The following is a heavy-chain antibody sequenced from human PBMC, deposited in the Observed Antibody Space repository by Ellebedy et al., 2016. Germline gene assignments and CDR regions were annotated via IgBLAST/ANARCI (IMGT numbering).Heavy chain of an antibody. V-gene: IGHV3-72*01. CDR3: ARARCWSGYYSIDY. CDR1: AFTSSDHY. D-gene: IGHD3-3*01. J-gene: IGHJ4*02. CDR2: VRKKANSYTT. Sequence: GGSLRLSXAASAFTSSDHYMDWVRQAPGDGLEWVGRVRKKANSYTTEYAASVKGRFTISRDDSKNSLYLQMNSLKTDDTAVYYCARARCWSGYYSIDYWGQGTLVTVSS.